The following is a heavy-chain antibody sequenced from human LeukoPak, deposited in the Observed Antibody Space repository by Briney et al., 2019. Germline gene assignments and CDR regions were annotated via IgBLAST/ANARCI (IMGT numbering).Heavy chain of an antibody. CDR1: GFTFSSYA. Sequence: GGSLRLSCAASGFTFSSYAMHWVRQAPGKGLEWVAVISYDGSNKYYADSVKGRFTISRDNSKNTLYLQMNSLRAEDTAVYYCARDDPLPTVVDHFDYWGQGTLVTVSS. V-gene: IGHV3-30-3*01. CDR3: ARDDPLPTVVDHFDY. D-gene: IGHD4-23*01. CDR2: ISYDGSNK. J-gene: IGHJ4*02.